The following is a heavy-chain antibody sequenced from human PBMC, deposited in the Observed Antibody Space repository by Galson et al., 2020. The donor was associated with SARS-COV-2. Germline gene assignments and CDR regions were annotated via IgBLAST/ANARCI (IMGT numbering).Heavy chain of an antibody. D-gene: IGHD2-2*01. CDR1: GFTFNYYT. J-gene: IGHJ6*02. V-gene: IGHV3-21*01. CDR2: ISAASDYI. Sequence: AGGSLRLSCAASGFTFNYYTMNWVRQAPGKGLEWVSSISAASDYIYYADSLKGRFTISRDNDKNLLYLQMHSLRAEDTARYYCARFCSNMRCSSGCDYYGLDVWGQGTTVTVSS. CDR3: ARFCSNMRCSSGCDYYGLDV.